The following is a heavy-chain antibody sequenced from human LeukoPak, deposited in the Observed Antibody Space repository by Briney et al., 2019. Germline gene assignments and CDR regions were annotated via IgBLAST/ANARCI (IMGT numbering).Heavy chain of an antibody. Sequence: SETLSLTCAVYGGSFRGYYWSWIRQPPGKGLEWIGEINRIGYTNYSPSLKSRLTISVDMSKNQFSLNLTSVTVADTAVYYCATARGTSTGWYSWGQGTLVTVSS. J-gene: IGHJ4*02. D-gene: IGHD6-19*01. V-gene: IGHV4-34*01. CDR3: ATARGTSTGWYS. CDR1: GGSFRGYY. CDR2: INRIGYT.